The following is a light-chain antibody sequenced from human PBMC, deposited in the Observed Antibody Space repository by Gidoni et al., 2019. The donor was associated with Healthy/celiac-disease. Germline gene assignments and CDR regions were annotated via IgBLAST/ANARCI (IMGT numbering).Light chain of an antibody. J-gene: IGKJ1*01. Sequence: QSPGTLSLSPGERATLSCRASQSVSSSYLAWYQQKPGQAPRLLIYGASSRATGIPDRFSGSGSGTDFTLTISRLEPEDFAVYYCQQYGSSPPWTFGQGTKVEIK. CDR3: QQYGSSPPWT. CDR1: QSVSSSY. V-gene: IGKV3-20*01. CDR2: GAS.